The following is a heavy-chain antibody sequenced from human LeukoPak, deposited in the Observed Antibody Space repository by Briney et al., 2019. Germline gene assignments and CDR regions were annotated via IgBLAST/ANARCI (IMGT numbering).Heavy chain of an antibody. Sequence: SETLSLTCAVYGGSFSGYYWSWIRQPPGKGLEWIGEINHSGSTNYNPSLKSRVTISVDTSKNQFSLKLSSVTAADTAVYYFARGQIFSSSYYYYYYMDVWGKGTTVTVSS. V-gene: IGHV4-34*01. CDR1: GGSFSGYY. CDR2: INHSGST. J-gene: IGHJ6*03. CDR3: ARGQIFSSSYYYYYYMDV. D-gene: IGHD6-13*01.